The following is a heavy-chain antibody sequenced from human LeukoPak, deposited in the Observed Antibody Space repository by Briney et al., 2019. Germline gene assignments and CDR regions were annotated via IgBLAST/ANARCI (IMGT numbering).Heavy chain of an antibody. J-gene: IGHJ3*02. V-gene: IGHV1-69*05. CDR3: ASRFPAAGAFDI. D-gene: IGHD3-3*01. Sequence: SAKVSRKASGGTSCSYATSWVPPALGQRLEWMGGIIPIFGTANYAQKFQGRVTITTDESTSTAYMELSSLRSEDTAVYYCASRFPAAGAFDIWGQGTMVTVSS. CDR2: IIPIFGTA. CDR1: GGTSCSYA.